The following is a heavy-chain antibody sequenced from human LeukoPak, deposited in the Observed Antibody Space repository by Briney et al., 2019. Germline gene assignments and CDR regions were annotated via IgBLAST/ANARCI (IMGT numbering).Heavy chain of an antibody. J-gene: IGHJ4*02. CDR3: TSSYATARFDY. V-gene: IGHV3-73*01. D-gene: IGHD4-11*01. Sequence: PGGSLKLSCAASGFTFSGSAMHWVRQASGKGLEWVGRIRSKANSYATAYAASGRGRFTISRDDSKNTAYLQMNSPKTADTAVYYCTSSYATARFDYWGQGTLVTVSS. CDR1: GFTFSGSA. CDR2: IRSKANSYAT.